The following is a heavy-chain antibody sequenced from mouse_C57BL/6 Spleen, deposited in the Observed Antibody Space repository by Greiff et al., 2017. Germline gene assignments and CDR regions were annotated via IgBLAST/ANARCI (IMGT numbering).Heavy chain of an antibody. Sequence: VQLQQSGAELVKPGASVKMSCKASGYAFSSYWMHWVKQRPGQGLEWIGKIYPGDGGTNYNDKFKGKATLTADKSSSTAYMQLSSLTSEDSAVYFCARSVGDYPWWFAYWGQGTLVTVSA. V-gene: IGHV1-80*01. CDR1: GYAFSSYW. J-gene: IGHJ3*01. CDR2: IYPGDGGT. CDR3: ARSVGDYPWWFAY. D-gene: IGHD2-13*01.